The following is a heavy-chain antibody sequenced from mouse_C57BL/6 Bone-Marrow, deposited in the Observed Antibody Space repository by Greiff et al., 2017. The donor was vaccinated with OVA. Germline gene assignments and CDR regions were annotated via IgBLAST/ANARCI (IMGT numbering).Heavy chain of an antibody. CDR3: ARVLYYRWYFDV. D-gene: IGHD1-1*01. V-gene: IGHV5-4*03. Sequence: DVKLQESGGGLVKPGGSLKLSCAASGFTFSSYAMSWVRQTPEKRLEWVATISDGGSYTYYPDNVKGRFTISRDNAKNNLYLQMSHLKSEDTAMYYCARVLYYRWYFDVWGTGTTVTVSS. CDR1: GFTFSSYA. J-gene: IGHJ1*03. CDR2: ISDGGSYT.